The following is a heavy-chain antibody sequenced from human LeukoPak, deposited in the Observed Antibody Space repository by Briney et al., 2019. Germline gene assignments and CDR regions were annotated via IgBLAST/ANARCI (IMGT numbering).Heavy chain of an antibody. J-gene: IGHJ6*02. Sequence: QPGGSLRLSCVASGFNFNTYWIHWVRQGPGKGLVWVSLISADGTTTTYADSVTGRFTVSRDNAKNTLYLQMNSLRVEDAAVYYCARGLAGAYRIMDVWGQGTTVTVS. CDR3: ARGLAGAYRIMDV. CDR1: GFNFNTYW. V-gene: IGHV3-74*01. D-gene: IGHD6-19*01. CDR2: ISADGTTT.